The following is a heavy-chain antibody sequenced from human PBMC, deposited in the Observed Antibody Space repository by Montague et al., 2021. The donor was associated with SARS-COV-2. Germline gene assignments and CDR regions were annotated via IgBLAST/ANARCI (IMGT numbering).Heavy chain of an antibody. V-gene: IGHV6-1*01. Sequence: CAISGDSVSSNGIAWNWFRQSPSRGLEWLGRTFYRSEWNYHYSDSVKSRITIDPDTSKNQVSLQLRSVTPEDTAVYFCARVRHLWRGMDVWGQGTTVTVSS. D-gene: IGHD2-21*01. CDR3: ARVRHLWRGMDV. CDR1: GDSVSSNGIA. J-gene: IGHJ6*02. CDR2: TFYRSEWNY.